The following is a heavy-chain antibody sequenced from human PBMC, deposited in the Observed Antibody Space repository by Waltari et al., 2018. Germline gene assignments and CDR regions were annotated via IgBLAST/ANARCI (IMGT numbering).Heavy chain of an antibody. CDR2: VIPDIGTT. D-gene: IGHD5-12*01. J-gene: IGHJ4*02. V-gene: IGHV1-69*04. CDR3: AKESGGYDHPYFDQ. CDR1: GGTFSSWA. Sequence: QVQLVQSGAEVRKPGSSVRISCKPSGGTFSSWAFSWVRQAPGQGLEWVGSVIPDIGTTSSAQRFQGRGSITADKSTTTIHMELNSLTADDAAVYYCAKESGGYDHPYFDQWGQGTLVTVSS.